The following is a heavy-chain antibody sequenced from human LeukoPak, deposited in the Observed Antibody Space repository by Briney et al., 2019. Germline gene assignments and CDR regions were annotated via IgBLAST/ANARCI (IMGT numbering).Heavy chain of an antibody. V-gene: IGHV1-18*01. D-gene: IGHD3-10*01. CDR3: ARANYGSGSYRWFDP. CDR2: ISTYNGDT. J-gene: IGHJ5*02. CDR1: GYTFTSYG. Sequence: ASVKVSCKASGYTFTSYGINWVRQAPGQGLEWMGWISTYNGDTNYAQKLQGRVTMTTDTSTSTAYMELRSLRSDDTAVYYCARANYGSGSYRWFDPWGQGTLVTVSS.